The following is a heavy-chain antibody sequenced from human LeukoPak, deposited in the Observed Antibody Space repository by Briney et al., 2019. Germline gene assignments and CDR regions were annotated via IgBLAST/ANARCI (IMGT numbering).Heavy chain of an antibody. CDR3: ARGYGDYLSYFDY. V-gene: IGHV5-51*01. J-gene: IGHJ4*02. D-gene: IGHD4-17*01. CDR1: GYRFTNYW. CDR2: IYPGDSDT. Sequence: GESLQISCKGSGYRFTNYWIGWVRRVPGKGLEWMGIIYPGDSDTRYSPSFQGQVTISADKSISTAYLQWSSLKASDTAMYYCARGYGDYLSYFDYWGQGTLATVSS.